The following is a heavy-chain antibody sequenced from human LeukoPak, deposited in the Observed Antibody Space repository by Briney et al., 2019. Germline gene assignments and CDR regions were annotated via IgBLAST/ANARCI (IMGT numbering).Heavy chain of an antibody. J-gene: IGHJ4*02. V-gene: IGHV4-30-2*01. CDR1: GGSISSGGYY. D-gene: IGHD6-13*01. CDR2: IYHSGST. CDR3: ARGLSRWYYFDY. Sequence: SQTLSLTCTVSGGSISSGGYYWSWIRQPPGKGLEWIGYIYHSGSTYYNPSLKSRVTISVDRSKNQFSLKLSSVTAADTAVYYCARGLSRWYYFDYWGQGTLVTVSS.